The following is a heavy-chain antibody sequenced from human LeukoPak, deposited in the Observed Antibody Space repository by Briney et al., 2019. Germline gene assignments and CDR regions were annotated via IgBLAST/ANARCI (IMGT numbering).Heavy chain of an antibody. Sequence: ASVKVSCKASGGTFSSYAISWVRQAPGQGLEWMGGIIPIFGTANYAQKFQGRVTITADKSTSTAYMELSSLRSEDTAVYYCARDKRSSWSQLDYYYYGMDVWGKGTTVTVSS. V-gene: IGHV1-69*06. CDR2: IIPIFGTA. J-gene: IGHJ6*04. D-gene: IGHD6-13*01. CDR1: GGTFSSYA. CDR3: ARDKRSSWSQLDYYYYGMDV.